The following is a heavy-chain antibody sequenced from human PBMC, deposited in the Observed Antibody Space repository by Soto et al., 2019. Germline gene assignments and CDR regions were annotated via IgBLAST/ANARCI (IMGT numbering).Heavy chain of an antibody. J-gene: IGHJ6*03. Sequence: PGESLKISCKGSGYSFTSYWIGWVRQMPGKGLEWMGIIYPGDSDTRYSPSFQGQVTISADKSISTAYLQWSSLKASDTAMYYWARLGSITGTIWTRYYYYMDVWGKGTTVTVSS. CDR3: ARLGSITGTIWTRYYYYMDV. CDR2: IYPGDSDT. D-gene: IGHD1-7*01. V-gene: IGHV5-51*01. CDR1: GYSFTSYW.